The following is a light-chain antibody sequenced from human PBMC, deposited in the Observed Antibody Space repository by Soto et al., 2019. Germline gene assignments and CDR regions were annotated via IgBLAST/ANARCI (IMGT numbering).Light chain of an antibody. J-gene: IGLJ1*01. CDR3: QSYDSSLSATQV. CDR1: SSNIGAGYD. Sequence: QSVLTQPPSVSGAPGQRVTISCTGSSSNIGAGYDVHWYQQLPGTAPKLLIYGNSNRPSGVPDRFSGSKSGTSASLAITWLQAEDEADYYCQSYDSSLSATQVFGTGTKLTVL. CDR2: GNS. V-gene: IGLV1-40*01.